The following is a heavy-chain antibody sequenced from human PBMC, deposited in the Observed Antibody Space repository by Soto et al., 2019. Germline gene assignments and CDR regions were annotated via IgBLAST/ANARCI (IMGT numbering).Heavy chain of an antibody. CDR2: ISSSSSTI. CDR3: ARREYSGYDA. Sequence: EVQLVESGGGLVQPGGSLRLSCAASGFTFSSYSMNWVRQAPGKGLEWVSYISSSSSTIYYADSVKGRFTISRDNAKNSLYLQMNSLRAEDTAVYYCARREYSGYDAWGLGTLVTVSS. J-gene: IGHJ5*02. D-gene: IGHD5-12*01. CDR1: GFTFSSYS. V-gene: IGHV3-48*01.